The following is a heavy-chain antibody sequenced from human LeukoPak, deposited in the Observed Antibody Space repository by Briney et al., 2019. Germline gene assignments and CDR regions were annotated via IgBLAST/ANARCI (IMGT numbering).Heavy chain of an antibody. CDR1: GGSISSSSYY. V-gene: IGHV4-39*01. J-gene: IGHJ5*02. CDR3: ARHFKGRMVRGVIIDNWFDP. CDR2: IYYSGST. D-gene: IGHD3-10*01. Sequence: PSETLSLTCTVSGGSISSSSYYWGWIRQPPGKGLEWIGSIYYSGSTYYNPSLKSRVTISVDTSKNQFSLKLSSVTAADTAVYYCARHFKGRMVRGVIIDNWFDPWGQGALVTVSS.